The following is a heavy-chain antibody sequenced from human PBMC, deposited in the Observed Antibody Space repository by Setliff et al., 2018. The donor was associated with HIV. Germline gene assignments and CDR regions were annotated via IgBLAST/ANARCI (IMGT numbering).Heavy chain of an antibody. V-gene: IGHV1-2*02. D-gene: IGHD6-19*01. CDR2: INAGNGNT. Sequence: ASVKVSCKASGYTFTDYYMYWVRQAPGQRLEWMGWINAGNGNTKYSQKFQGRVTMTRDTSISTAYMELSRLRSDDTAVYYCARDGEPYSSLDYWGQGTLVTVSS. CDR3: ARDGEPYSSLDY. J-gene: IGHJ4*02. CDR1: GYTFTDYY.